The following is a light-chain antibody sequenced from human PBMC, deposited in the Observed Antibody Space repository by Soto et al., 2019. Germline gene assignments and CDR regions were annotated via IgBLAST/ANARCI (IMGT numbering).Light chain of an antibody. CDR2: DVT. V-gene: IGLV2-23*02. CDR1: YNL. J-gene: IGLJ3*02. Sequence: QSALTQPASVSGSPGQSITISCSGTYNLVSWYQQHPGKAPKLTIYDVTKRTSGVPNRFSGAKSGNSASLTISGLRAEDEADYYCCSYAGSYNLGVFGGGTKLTVL. CDR3: CSYAGSYNLGV.